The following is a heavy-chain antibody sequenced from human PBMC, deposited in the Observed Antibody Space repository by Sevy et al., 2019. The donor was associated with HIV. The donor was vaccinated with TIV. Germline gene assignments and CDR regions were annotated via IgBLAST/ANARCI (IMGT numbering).Heavy chain of an antibody. J-gene: IGHJ4*02. CDR3: VRDRIDAAGGYFDY. Sequence: SETLSLTCAVSGGSVSSGNSYWGWIRQPPGKGLEWIGYISYIGSTNYNPSLKSRVTISVDTSKNLLSLSLSSVTAADTAVYYCVRDRIDAAGGYFDYWGQRTLVTVSS. CDR2: ISYIGST. CDR1: GGSVSSGNSY. V-gene: IGHV4-61*01. D-gene: IGHD3-10*01.